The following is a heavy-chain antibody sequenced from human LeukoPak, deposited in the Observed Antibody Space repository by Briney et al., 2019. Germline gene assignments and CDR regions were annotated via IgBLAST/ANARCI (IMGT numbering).Heavy chain of an antibody. CDR2: IYYSGST. J-gene: IGHJ4*02. CDR1: GGSISSGGYY. V-gene: IGHV4-31*03. Sequence: PSETLSLTCTVSGGSISSGGYYWSWIRQHPGKGLEWIGYIYYSGSTYYNPSLKSRVTISVDTSKNQFSLKLSSVTAADTAVYYCARAKIVVVTNYFDYWGQGTLVTVSS. CDR3: ARAKIVVVTNYFDY. D-gene: IGHD3-22*01.